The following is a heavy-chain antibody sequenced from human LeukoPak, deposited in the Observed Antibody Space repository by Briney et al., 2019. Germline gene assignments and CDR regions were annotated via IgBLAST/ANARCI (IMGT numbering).Heavy chain of an antibody. J-gene: IGHJ4*02. Sequence: PGGSLRLSCAASGFIFNDYWMRWVRQAPSKGLEWVANINEAGSEIYYLDSVKGRFTISRDNVKNSLYPQMNSLRAEDTAVYYCARGPIAVAGTIYWGQGTLVTVSS. V-gene: IGHV3-7*01. CDR3: ARGPIAVAGTIY. CDR2: INEAGSEI. CDR1: GFIFNDYW. D-gene: IGHD6-19*01.